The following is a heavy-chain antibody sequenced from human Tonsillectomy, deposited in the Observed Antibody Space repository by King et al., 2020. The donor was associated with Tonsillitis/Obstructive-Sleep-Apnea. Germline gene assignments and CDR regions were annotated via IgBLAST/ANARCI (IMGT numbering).Heavy chain of an antibody. CDR3: ARGRPGGIAVAFPIHFFDY. J-gene: IGHJ4*02. V-gene: IGHV4-59*01. CDR1: GDSISNYY. CDR2: VYYSGST. Sequence: PLQESGPGLVKPSETLSLTCTVSGDSISNYYWSWIRQPPGKGLEWIGYVYYSGSTNYNPSLKSPVTISVDASKNQFSLKLSSVTAADTAVYYCARGRPGGIAVAFPIHFFDYWGQGTLVTVSS. D-gene: IGHD6-19*01.